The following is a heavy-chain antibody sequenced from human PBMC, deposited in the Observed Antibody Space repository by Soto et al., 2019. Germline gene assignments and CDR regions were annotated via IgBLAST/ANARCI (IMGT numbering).Heavy chain of an antibody. D-gene: IGHD6-6*01. CDR2: ISQSGNT. Sequence: KSSETLSLTCSIYSGSFSGYYWSWIRQPPGKGLEWIGEISQSGNTNYSPSLKSRVSISIDTSKKQFSLNLASVSAADTAVYYCARAPKVSGSSQTRPDFWGQGTLVTV. CDR1: SGSFSGYY. CDR3: ARAPKVSGSSQTRPDF. J-gene: IGHJ4*02. V-gene: IGHV4-34*01.